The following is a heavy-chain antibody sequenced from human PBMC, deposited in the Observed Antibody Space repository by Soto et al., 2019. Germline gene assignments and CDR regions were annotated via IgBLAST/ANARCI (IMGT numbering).Heavy chain of an antibody. CDR3: ARHDLTPSGSYSFDY. D-gene: IGHD3-10*01. V-gene: IGHV4-59*08. CDR2: IYYSGST. CDR1: GGSISNYY. Sequence: PSETLSLTCTVSGGSISNYYWSWIRQPPGNGLEWIGYIYYSGSTKYNPSLKSRVTISVDTSKNQFSLKLSSVTAADTAFYYCARHDLTPSGSYSFDYWGQGTPVTVSS. J-gene: IGHJ4*02.